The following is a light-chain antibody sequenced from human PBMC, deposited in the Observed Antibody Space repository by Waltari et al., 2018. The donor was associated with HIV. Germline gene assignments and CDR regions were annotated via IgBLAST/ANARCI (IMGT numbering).Light chain of an antibody. J-gene: IGLJ3*02. Sequence: QSVLTQPPSASGTPGQRVTISCYGSNPNIGSNYVYWYQQLPGQSPNLLMYRNNQRPSGVPDRFSGSKSGTSASLAISGLRSDDEADYYCAAWDASLSAWVFGGGTKLTVL. CDR2: RNN. CDR3: AAWDASLSAWV. V-gene: IGLV1-47*01. CDR1: NPNIGSNY.